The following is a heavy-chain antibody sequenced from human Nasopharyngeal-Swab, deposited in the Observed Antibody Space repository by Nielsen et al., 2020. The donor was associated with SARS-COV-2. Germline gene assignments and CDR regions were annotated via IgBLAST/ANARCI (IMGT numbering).Heavy chain of an antibody. Sequence: WIRQPPGKGLEWIGEINHSGSTNYNPSLKSRVTISVDTSKNQFSPKLSSVTAADMAVYYCARGFRTPIVVVVAACCPAHGGHWFDPWGQGTLVTVSS. CDR3: ARGFRTPIVVVVAACCPAHGGHWFDP. CDR2: INHSGST. J-gene: IGHJ5*02. V-gene: IGHV4-34*01. D-gene: IGHD2-15*01.